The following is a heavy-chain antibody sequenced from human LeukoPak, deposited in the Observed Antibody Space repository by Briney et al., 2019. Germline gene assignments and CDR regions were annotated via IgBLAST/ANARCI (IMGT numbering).Heavy chain of an antibody. CDR1: GGSFSGYY. V-gene: IGHV4-34*01. Sequence: SETLSLTCAVYGGSFSGYYWSWIRQPPGKGLEWIGEINHSGSTNYNPSLKSRVTISVDTSKNQFSLKLSSVTAADTAVYYCARVLYDYVWGSYRSPLYYFDYWGQGTLVTVSS. CDR2: INHSGST. CDR3: ARVLYDYVWGSYRSPLYYFDY. J-gene: IGHJ4*02. D-gene: IGHD3-16*02.